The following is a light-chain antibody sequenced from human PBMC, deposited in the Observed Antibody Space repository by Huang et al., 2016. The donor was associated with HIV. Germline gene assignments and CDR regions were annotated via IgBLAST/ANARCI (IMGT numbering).Light chain of an antibody. Sequence: DIQMTQSPSSLSASVGDRVTITCRASQSISSYLNWYQQKPGKAPNLLIYAASSLQSGVPSRFSGSGSGTDFTLTISSLQPEDFATYFCQQSYRTPPTFGQGTKVEIK. J-gene: IGKJ1*01. CDR1: QSISSY. CDR3: QQSYRTPPT. V-gene: IGKV1-39*01. CDR2: AAS.